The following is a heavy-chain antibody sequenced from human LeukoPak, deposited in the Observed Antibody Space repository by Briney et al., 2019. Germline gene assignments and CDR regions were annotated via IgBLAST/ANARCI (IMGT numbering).Heavy chain of an antibody. Sequence: PSETLSLTCAVYGGSFSGYYWSWIRQPPGKGLEWIGEINHSGSTNYNPSLKSRVTISVDTSKNQFSLKLSSVTAADTAVYYRARGWGYSDYWGQGTLVTVSS. CDR2: INHSGST. V-gene: IGHV4-34*01. D-gene: IGHD3-16*01. CDR3: ARGWGYSDY. CDR1: GGSFSGYY. J-gene: IGHJ4*02.